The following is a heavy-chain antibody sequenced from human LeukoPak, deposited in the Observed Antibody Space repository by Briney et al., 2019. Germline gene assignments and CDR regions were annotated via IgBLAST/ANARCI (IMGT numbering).Heavy chain of an antibody. CDR1: GGSISSYY. Sequence: PSETLSLTCTVSGGSISSYYWSWIRQPPGKGLEWIGYIYYSGSTNYNPSLKGRVTISVDTSKNQFSLKLSSVTAADTAVYYCARGSPHSSGWYGPYWYFDLWGRGTLVTVSS. V-gene: IGHV4-59*01. CDR2: IYYSGST. D-gene: IGHD6-19*01. CDR3: ARGSPHSSGWYGPYWYFDL. J-gene: IGHJ2*01.